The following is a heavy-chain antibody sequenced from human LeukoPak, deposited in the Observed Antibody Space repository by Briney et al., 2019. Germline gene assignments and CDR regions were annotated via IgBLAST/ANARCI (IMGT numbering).Heavy chain of an antibody. D-gene: IGHD3-10*01. Sequence: ASVKVSCKASGYTFTGYYMHWVRQAPGQGLEWMGWINPNSGGTNYAQKFQGRVTMTRDTSISTAYMELSRLRSDDTAVYYCARDRFTMVRGGVNYVDCWGQGTLVTVSS. CDR1: GYTFTGYY. V-gene: IGHV1-2*02. J-gene: IGHJ4*02. CDR3: ARDRFTMVRGGVNYVDC. CDR2: INPNSGGT.